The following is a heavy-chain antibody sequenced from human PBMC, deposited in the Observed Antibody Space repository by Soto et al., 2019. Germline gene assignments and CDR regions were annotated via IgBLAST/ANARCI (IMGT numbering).Heavy chain of an antibody. Sequence: EVQLLESGGGLVQPGGSLRLSCGASGFTFGRHPMSWLRQAPGEGLAWVSSIRESGAGTYYAYSVKGRFTMSRDNSKNIHYLPMDRLTVEDGANDFCGRGTPPYCSGGTCYWTGDYWGQGTLVTVPS. CDR1: GFTFGRHP. CDR3: GRGTPPYCSGGTCYWTGDY. CDR2: IRESGAGT. D-gene: IGHD2-15*01. J-gene: IGHJ4*02. V-gene: IGHV3-23*01.